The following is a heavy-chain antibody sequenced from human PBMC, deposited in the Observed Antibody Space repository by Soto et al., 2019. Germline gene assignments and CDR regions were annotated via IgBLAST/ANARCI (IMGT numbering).Heavy chain of an antibody. J-gene: IGHJ5*02. CDR1: GGSISSYY. Sequence: SETLSLTCTVSGGSISSYYWSWIRQPPGKGLEWIGYIYYSGSTNYNPSLKSRVTISVDTSKNQFSLKLSSVTAADTAVYYCARDNDYFDSSGYSSGWHDLCRQGTLVTVSS. V-gene: IGHV4-59*01. CDR2: IYYSGST. D-gene: IGHD3-22*01. CDR3: ARDNDYFDSSGYSSGWHDL.